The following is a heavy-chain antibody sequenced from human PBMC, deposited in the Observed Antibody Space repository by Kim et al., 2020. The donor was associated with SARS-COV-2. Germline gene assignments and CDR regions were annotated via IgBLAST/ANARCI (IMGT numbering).Heavy chain of an antibody. J-gene: IGHJ6*02. CDR1: GFTFSSYG. CDR3: AKPLTIFGVVTTYYYYGMEI. Sequence: GGSLRLSCAASGFTFSSYGMHWVRQAPGKGLEWVAVISYDGSNKYYADSVKGRFTISRDNSKNTLYLQMNSLRAEDTAVYYCAKPLTIFGVVTTYYYYGMEIWGQGTTITVSS. D-gene: IGHD3-3*01. CDR2: ISYDGSNK. V-gene: IGHV3-30*18.